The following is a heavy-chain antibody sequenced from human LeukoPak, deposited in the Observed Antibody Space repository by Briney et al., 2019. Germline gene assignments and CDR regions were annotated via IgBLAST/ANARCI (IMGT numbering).Heavy chain of an antibody. J-gene: IGHJ4*02. CDR2: ISSSGSTM. Sequence: GGSLRLSCAASGFTFSSYEMNWVRQAPGKGLEWVSYISSSGSTMYYADSVKGRFTISRDNNKNTLYLQMNSLTAEDTAVYYCARGRPNFYFDYWGQGTLVTVSS. CDR3: ARGRPNFYFDY. V-gene: IGHV3-48*03. D-gene: IGHD3-10*01. CDR1: GFTFSSYE.